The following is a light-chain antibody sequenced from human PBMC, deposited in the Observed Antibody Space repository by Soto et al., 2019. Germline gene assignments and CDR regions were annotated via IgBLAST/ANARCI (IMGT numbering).Light chain of an antibody. CDR3: QQFDDVPYS. Sequence: DIQMTQSPSSLSASVGDRVTITCQASQDITNFLNWYQQKPGKAPKLLIYDASSLQTGVPSRFSGSRSGTDFSFTISSLQPEDIATYYCQQFDDVPYSFGQGTKVAIK. J-gene: IGKJ2*03. CDR1: QDITNF. CDR2: DAS. V-gene: IGKV1-33*01.